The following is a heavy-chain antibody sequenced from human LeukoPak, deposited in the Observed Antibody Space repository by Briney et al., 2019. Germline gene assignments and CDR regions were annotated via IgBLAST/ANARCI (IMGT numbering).Heavy chain of an antibody. D-gene: IGHD2-2*02. V-gene: IGHV4-59*08. CDR1: GGSISRYY. J-gene: IGHJ3*02. CDR3: ARLKIVVVPAAISAFDI. CDR2: IYYSGST. Sequence: SETLSLTCTVSGGSISRYYWSWIRQPPGKGLEWIGYIYYSGSTNYNPSLKSRVTISVDTSKNQFSLKLSSVTAADTAVYYCARLKIVVVPAAISAFDIWGKGTMVTVSS.